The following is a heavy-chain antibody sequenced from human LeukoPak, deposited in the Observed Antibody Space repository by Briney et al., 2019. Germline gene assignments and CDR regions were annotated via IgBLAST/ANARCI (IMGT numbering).Heavy chain of an antibody. J-gene: IGHJ5*02. CDR2: ISSSSSTI. Sequence: GGSLRLSCAASGFTFSSYSMNWVRQAPGKGLEWVSYISSSSSTIYYADSVKGRFTISRDNAKNSLYLQMNSLRAEDTAVYYCARDPHYCSSTSCYSGWFDPWGQGTLVTVSS. CDR1: GFTFSSYS. CDR3: ARDPHYCSSTSCYSGWFDP. D-gene: IGHD2-2*02. V-gene: IGHV3-48*04.